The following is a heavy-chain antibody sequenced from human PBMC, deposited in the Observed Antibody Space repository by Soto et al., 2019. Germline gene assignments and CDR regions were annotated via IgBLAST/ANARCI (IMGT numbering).Heavy chain of an antibody. CDR3: XRDRVSGWEPYAFDI. D-gene: IGHD6-19*01. CDR2: ISAYNGNT. CDR1: GYTFTSYG. Sequence: SVKVSCKASGYTFTSYGISWVRQAPGQGLEWMGWISAYNGNTNYAQKLQGRVTMTTDASTSTAYMELRSLRSDDTAVYYCXRDRVSGWEPYAFDIWGQGTMVTVSS. J-gene: IGHJ3*02. V-gene: IGHV1-18*01.